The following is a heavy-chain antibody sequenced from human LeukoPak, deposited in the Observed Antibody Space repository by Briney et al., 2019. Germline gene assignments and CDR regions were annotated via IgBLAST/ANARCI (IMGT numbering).Heavy chain of an antibody. V-gene: IGHV4-34*01. Sequence: SETLSLTCAVYGGSFSGYYWRWIRQPPGKGLEGIGEINHSGSTNYNPSLKRRATISVDTSKNQFSLKLSSVTAADTAVYYCARARGYSYVHNWGQGTLVTVSS. CDR3: ARARGYSYVHN. J-gene: IGHJ4*02. CDR1: GGSFSGYY. CDR2: INHSGST. D-gene: IGHD5-18*01.